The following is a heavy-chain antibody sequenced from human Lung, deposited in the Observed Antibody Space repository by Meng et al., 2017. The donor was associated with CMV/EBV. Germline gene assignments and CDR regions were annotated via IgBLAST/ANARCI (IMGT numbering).Heavy chain of an antibody. D-gene: IGHD3-10*01. CDR1: GFTFSSYR. Sequence: GGSLRLSCAASGFTFSSYRINWVRQAPGKGLEWVASISSTSAYIYYAESVEGRFIISRDNAKSSLYLTMDNLAVEDTAVYYCATGATLDYWGQGKLVNGPS. CDR2: ISSTSAYI. V-gene: IGHV3-21*01. CDR3: ATGATLDY. J-gene: IGHJ4*02.